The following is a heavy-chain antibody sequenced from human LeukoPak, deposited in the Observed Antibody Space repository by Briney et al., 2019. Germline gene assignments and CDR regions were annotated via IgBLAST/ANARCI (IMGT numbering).Heavy chain of an antibody. CDR2: ISDDETLE. D-gene: IGHD2-15*01. V-gene: IGHV3-30*03. CDR1: GFTFSNYG. Sequence: GRSLRLSCAASGFTFSNYGMHWVRQAPGKGLEWVAVISDDETLEFYVDSVKGRFTISRDNSKNTLYLQMNSLRVEDTAVYYCAGGLLGCRRGSCYPTDYRGQGTMVIVSS. CDR3: AGGLLGCRRGSCYPTDY. J-gene: IGHJ4*02.